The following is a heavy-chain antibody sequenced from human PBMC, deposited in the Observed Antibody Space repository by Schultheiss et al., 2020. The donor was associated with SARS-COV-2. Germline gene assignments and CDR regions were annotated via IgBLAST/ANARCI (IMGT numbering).Heavy chain of an antibody. Sequence: GGSLRLSCAASGFTFSSYEMNWVRQAPGKGLEWVSYISRTGSTIYYADSVKGRFTISRDNAKNSLYLQMNSLKTEDTAVYYCTTLYYYDSSGYPIDYWGQGTLVTVSS. CDR3: TTLYYYDSSGYPIDY. V-gene: IGHV3-48*03. CDR2: ISRTGSTI. CDR1: GFTFSSYE. D-gene: IGHD3-22*01. J-gene: IGHJ4*02.